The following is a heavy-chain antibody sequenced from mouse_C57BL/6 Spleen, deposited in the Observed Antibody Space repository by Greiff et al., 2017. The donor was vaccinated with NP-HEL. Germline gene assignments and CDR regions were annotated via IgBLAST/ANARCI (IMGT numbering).Heavy chain of an antibody. V-gene: IGHV6-6*01. J-gene: IGHJ3*01. CDR2: IRNKANNHAT. D-gene: IGHD2-4*01. CDR3: TPYDYSWFAY. CDR1: GFTFSDAW. Sequence: EVKLMESGGGLVQPGGSMKLSCAASGFTFSDAWMDWFRQSTEKGLEWVVEIRNKANNHATYYAVSVKGRFTISRDDSKRSVYLQMISLRAEDTGIYYCTPYDYSWFAYWGQGTLVTVSA.